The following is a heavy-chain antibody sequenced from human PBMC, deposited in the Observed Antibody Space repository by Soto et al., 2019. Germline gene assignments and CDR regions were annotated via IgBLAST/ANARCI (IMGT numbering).Heavy chain of an antibody. V-gene: IGHV3-23*01. CDR1: GFTFSSYA. CDR2: ISGSGGST. J-gene: IGHJ4*02. Sequence: GGSLRLSCAASGFTFSSYAMSWVRQAPGKGLEWVSAISGSGGSTYYADSVKGRFTISRDNSRNTLFLEMYSLRGDDMAVYYCTGEVASGYWGQGTLVTVSS. CDR3: TGEVASGY. D-gene: IGHD2-8*02.